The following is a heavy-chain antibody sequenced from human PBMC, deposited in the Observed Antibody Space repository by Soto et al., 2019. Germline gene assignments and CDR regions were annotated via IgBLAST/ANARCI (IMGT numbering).Heavy chain of an antibody. CDR3: ARANVVAATYDAFDI. Sequence: ASVKVSCKASGYTFTSYGISWVRQAPGQGLEWMGWISAYNGNTNYAQRLQGRVTMTTDTSTSTAYMELRSLRSDDTAVYYCARANVVAATYDAFDIWGQGTMVTVSS. CDR2: ISAYNGNT. J-gene: IGHJ3*02. CDR1: GYTFTSYG. D-gene: IGHD2-15*01. V-gene: IGHV1-18*04.